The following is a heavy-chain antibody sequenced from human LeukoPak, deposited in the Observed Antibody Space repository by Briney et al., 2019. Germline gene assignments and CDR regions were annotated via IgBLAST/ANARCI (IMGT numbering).Heavy chain of an antibody. V-gene: IGHV3-30*18. Sequence: GGSLRLSCVASGFTFSGYDIHWVRQAPGKGLEWVTLISYNGSNKYYADSVKGRFTISRDNPKNTLYLQMNSLRGEDTAVYYCAKGGPGDGNWFDLWGQGTLVTVSS. CDR3: AKGGPGDGNWFDL. D-gene: IGHD2-21*02. CDR1: GFTFSGYD. J-gene: IGHJ5*02. CDR2: ISYNGSNK.